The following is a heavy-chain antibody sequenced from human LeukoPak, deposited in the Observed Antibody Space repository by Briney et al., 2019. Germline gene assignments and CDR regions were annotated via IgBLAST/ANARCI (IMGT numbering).Heavy chain of an antibody. V-gene: IGHV3-23*01. CDR1: RFTFSSYA. D-gene: IGHD6-19*01. Sequence: GGSLRLSCAASRFTFSSYAMSWVRQAPGKGLEWVSGISGSGDNTYYADSVKGRFTISRDNSKNTLYLQMSSLRAEDTAVFYCAKHDSSGWYGIDYWGQGTLVTVSS. J-gene: IGHJ4*02. CDR2: ISGSGDNT. CDR3: AKHDSSGWYGIDY.